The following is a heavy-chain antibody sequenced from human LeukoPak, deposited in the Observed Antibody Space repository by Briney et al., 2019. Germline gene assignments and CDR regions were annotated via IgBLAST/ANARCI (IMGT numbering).Heavy chain of an antibody. Sequence: GRSLRLSCSASGFTFDDYAMHWVRQAPGKGLEWVSGITWNSGSIGYADSVKGRFTISRDNAKNSLYLQMNSLRAEDMALYYCAKDIRWELLPGEGAFDIWGQGTMVTVSS. D-gene: IGHD1-26*01. V-gene: IGHV3-9*03. J-gene: IGHJ3*02. CDR2: ITWNSGSI. CDR1: GFTFDDYA. CDR3: AKDIRWELLPGEGAFDI.